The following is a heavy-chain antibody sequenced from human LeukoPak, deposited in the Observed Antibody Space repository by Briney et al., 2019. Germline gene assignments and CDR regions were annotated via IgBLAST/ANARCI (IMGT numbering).Heavy chain of an antibody. CDR3: ARRFGY. CDR2: ISWNSGSI. CDR1: GFTFDDYA. J-gene: IGHJ4*02. Sequence: GGSLRLSCAASGFTFDDYAMHWVRQAPGKGLEWVSGISWNSGSIGYADSVKGRFTISRDNAKNSLYLQMNSLRAEDTAVYYCARRFGYWGQGTLVTVSS. V-gene: IGHV3-9*01.